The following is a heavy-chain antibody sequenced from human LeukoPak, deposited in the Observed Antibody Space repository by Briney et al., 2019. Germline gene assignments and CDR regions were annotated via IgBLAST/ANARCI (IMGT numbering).Heavy chain of an antibody. CDR3: ARSPKGGNWYYFDY. V-gene: IGHV3-48*04. CDR2: ISSSSSTI. Sequence: GGSLRLSCAASGFTFSSYSMNWVRQAPGKGLEWVSYISSSSSTIYYADSVKGRFTISRDNAKNSLYLQMNSLRAEDTAVYYCARSPKGGNWYYFDYWGQGTLVTVSS. D-gene: IGHD3-16*01. J-gene: IGHJ4*02. CDR1: GFTFSSYS.